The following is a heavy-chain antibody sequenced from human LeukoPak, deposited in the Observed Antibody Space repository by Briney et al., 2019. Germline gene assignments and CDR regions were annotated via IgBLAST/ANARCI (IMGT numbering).Heavy chain of an antibody. V-gene: IGHV4-39*01. Sequence: SETLTLTCTVSGGSISSSSYYWGWIRQPPGKGLEWIGSIYYSGSTYYNPSLKSRVTISVDTSKSQFSLKLSSVTAADTAVYYCARHEVVPAARYYYYGMDVWGQGTTVTVSS. CDR1: GGSISSSSYY. CDR3: ARHEVVPAARYYYYGMDV. D-gene: IGHD2-2*01. J-gene: IGHJ6*02. CDR2: IYYSGST.